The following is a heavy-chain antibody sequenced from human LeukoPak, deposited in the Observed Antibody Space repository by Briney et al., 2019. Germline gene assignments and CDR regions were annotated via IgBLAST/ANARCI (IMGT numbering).Heavy chain of an antibody. CDR1: GFTFNNAW. D-gene: IGHD6-19*01. Sequence: GGSLRLSCAASGFTFNNAWMTWVRQAPGKGLEWVSFISGSGGTIYHADSVKGRFTISRDNSKNTLYLQMNSLRAEDTAVYYCALRIAVAGTLEYWGQGTLVTVSS. J-gene: IGHJ4*02. CDR2: ISGSGGTI. CDR3: ALRIAVAGTLEY. V-gene: IGHV3-23*01.